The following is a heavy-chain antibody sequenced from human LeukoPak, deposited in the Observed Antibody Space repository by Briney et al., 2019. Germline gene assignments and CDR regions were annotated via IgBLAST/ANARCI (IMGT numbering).Heavy chain of an antibody. CDR2: INHSGST. V-gene: IGHV4-34*01. D-gene: IGHD3-22*01. J-gene: IGHJ6*02. CDR1: GGSFSGYY. CDR3: ARKGYYYDSSGYYCSNGMDV. Sequence: SETLSFTCAVYGGSFSGYYWSWIRQPPGKGLEWIGEINHSGSTNYNPSLKSRVTISVDTSKNQFSLKLSSVTAADTAVYYCARKGYYYDSSGYYCSNGMDVWGQGTTVTVSS.